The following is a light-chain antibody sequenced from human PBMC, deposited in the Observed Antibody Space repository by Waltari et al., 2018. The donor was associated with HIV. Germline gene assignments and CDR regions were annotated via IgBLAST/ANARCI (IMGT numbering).Light chain of an antibody. Sequence: DIQMTQSPPSLSASVGDRVYITCRASQSIGNNLIWYQQRPGKAPKLLIYGAYSLQSGVPSRFSGSGSGTDFTLTISSLQPEDFATYHCQQSYSNPRTFGQGTKVEI. J-gene: IGKJ1*01. V-gene: IGKV1-39*01. CDR3: QQSYSNPRT. CDR1: QSIGNN. CDR2: GAY.